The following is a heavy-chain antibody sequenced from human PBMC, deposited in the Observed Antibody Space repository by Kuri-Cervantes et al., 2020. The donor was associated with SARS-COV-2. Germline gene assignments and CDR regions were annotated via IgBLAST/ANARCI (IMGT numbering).Heavy chain of an antibody. CDR2: IYHSGSS. V-gene: IGHV4-30-2*01. CDR3: QRASYCGGDCCSDAFDI. CDR1: GGSISSGGYY. Sequence: SETLSLTCTVSGGSISSGGYYWSWIRQPPGKGLEWIGYIYHSGSSYYYPSLKSRVTISVDRSKNQFSLKLSSVTAAATAVYYCQRASYCGGDCCSDAFDIWGQGTMVTVSS. J-gene: IGHJ3*02. D-gene: IGHD2-21*01.